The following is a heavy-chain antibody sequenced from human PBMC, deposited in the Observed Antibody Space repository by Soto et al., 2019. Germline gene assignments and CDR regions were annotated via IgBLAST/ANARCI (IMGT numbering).Heavy chain of an antibody. J-gene: IGHJ4*02. V-gene: IGHV3-53*01. D-gene: IGHD6-19*01. Sequence: PGGSLRLSCAASGFIVSSFYMNWVRQAPGKGLEWVSVIYSGVNTHYAASVKGRFIISRDNSKNTLYLQMNSLRAEDTAVYYCARAGYSSSPAYWGQGALVTVSS. CDR2: IYSGVNT. CDR1: GFIVSSFY. CDR3: ARAGYSSSPAY.